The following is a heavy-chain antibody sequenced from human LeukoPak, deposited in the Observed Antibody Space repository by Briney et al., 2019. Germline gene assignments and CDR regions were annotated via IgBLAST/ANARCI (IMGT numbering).Heavy chain of an antibody. D-gene: IGHD3-16*02. V-gene: IGHV4-39*07. CDR1: GGSISSSSYY. CDR2: IYYSGST. J-gene: IGHJ4*02. CDR3: ARGGGVPKHYDYIWGSYRFLFPFDY. Sequence: SETLSLTCTVSGGSISSSSYYWDWIRQPPGKGLEWIGSIYYSGSTFYNPSLKSRVTISLDTSKNQFSLKLSSVTAADTAIYYCARGGGVPKHYDYIWGSYRFLFPFDYWGQGTLVTVSS.